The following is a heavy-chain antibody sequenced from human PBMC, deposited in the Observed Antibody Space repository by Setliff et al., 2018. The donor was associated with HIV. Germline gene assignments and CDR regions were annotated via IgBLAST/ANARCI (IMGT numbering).Heavy chain of an antibody. CDR3: ARTPLRYFDWSQTHFDY. CDR1: GFTFSSYA. Sequence: GGSLRLSCAASGFTFSSYAMHWVRQAPGKGLEWVAVISYDGSNKYYADSVKGRFTISRDNSRNTLYLQMNSLRAEDTAVYYCARTPLRYFDWSQTHFDYWGQGTLVTVSS. D-gene: IGHD3-9*01. CDR2: ISYDGSNK. J-gene: IGHJ4*02. V-gene: IGHV3-30*04.